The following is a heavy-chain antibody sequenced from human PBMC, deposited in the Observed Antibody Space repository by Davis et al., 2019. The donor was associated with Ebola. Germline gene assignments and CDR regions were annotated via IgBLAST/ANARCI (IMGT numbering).Heavy chain of an antibody. CDR3: ARLVSGYNII. CDR2: IYYSGST. Sequence: PSETLSLTCTVSGGSISSSSYYWGWIRQPPGKGLEWIGSIYYSGSTYYNPSLKSRVTISVDTSKNQFSLKLSSVTAADTAVYYCARLVSGYNIIWGQGTMVTVSS. D-gene: IGHD1-14*01. J-gene: IGHJ3*02. CDR1: GGSISSSSYY. V-gene: IGHV4-39*01.